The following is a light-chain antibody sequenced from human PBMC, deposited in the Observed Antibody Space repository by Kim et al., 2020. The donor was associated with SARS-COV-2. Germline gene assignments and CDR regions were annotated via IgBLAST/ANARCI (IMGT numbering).Light chain of an antibody. V-gene: IGKV1-5*01. Sequence: ASVGDRVTITCRASQRISSWLAWYQQKPGQAPKLLIYDASNLAGGVPARFSGSESGTDFTLTISSLQPDDFATYYCQQYNSYPWTFGQGTKVDIK. J-gene: IGKJ1*01. CDR2: DAS. CDR3: QQYNSYPWT. CDR1: QRISSW.